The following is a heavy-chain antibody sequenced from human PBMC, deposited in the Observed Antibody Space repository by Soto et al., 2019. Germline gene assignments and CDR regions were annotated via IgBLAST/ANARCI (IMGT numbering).Heavy chain of an antibody. J-gene: IGHJ6*03. CDR2: ISSSSSVI. Sequence: AWGLLRDSCGTPGVMLVDRGVSRVRQATGEGLEWVSYISSSSSVIDYADSVKGRFTVSRDNARNSLYLQMNSLRAEDTAVYYCARDLSWGSNWYYYMDVWGKGTTVTVSS. CDR1: GVMLVDRG. V-gene: IGHV3-48*01. CDR3: ARDLSWGSNWYYYMDV. D-gene: IGHD7-27*01.